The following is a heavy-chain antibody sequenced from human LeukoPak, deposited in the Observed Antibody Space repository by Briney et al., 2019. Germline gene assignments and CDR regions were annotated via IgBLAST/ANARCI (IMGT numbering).Heavy chain of an antibody. CDR3: ARDPFPWGYHDY. CDR1: GGSFSGYY. D-gene: IGHD2-2*01. V-gene: IGHV4-34*01. CDR2: INHSGST. J-gene: IGHJ4*02. Sequence: PSETLSLTCAVYGGSFSGYYWSWIRQPPGKGLEWIGEINHSGSTNYNPSLKSRVTISVDTSKNQFSLKLSSVTAADTAVYYCARDPFPWGYHDYWGQGTLVTVSS.